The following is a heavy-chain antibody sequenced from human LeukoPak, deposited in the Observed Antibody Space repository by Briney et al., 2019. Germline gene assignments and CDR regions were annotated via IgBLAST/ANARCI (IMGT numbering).Heavy chain of an antibody. CDR2: TYYRSKWYN. J-gene: IGHJ6*02. V-gene: IGHV6-1*01. Sequence: SQTLSLTCAISGDSVSSNSAAWNWIRQSPSRGLEWLGRTYYRSKWYNDYAVSVKSRITINQDPSKNQVSLQLNSVTPEDTAVYYCARAPITAGYYYYGMDVWGQGTTVTVSS. CDR3: ARAPITAGYYYYGMDV. CDR1: GDSVSSNSAA.